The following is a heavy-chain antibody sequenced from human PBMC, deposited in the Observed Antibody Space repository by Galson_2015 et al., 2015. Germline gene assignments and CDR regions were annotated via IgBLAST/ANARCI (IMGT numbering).Heavy chain of an antibody. Sequence: SLRLSCAASGFTFSSYAMSWVRQAPGKGLEWVSAISGSGGSTYYADSVKGRFTISRDNSKNTLYLQMNSLRAEDTAVYYCAKDGGMLLPFPTTGWYFDLWGRGTLVTVSS. J-gene: IGHJ2*01. CDR1: GFTFSSYA. CDR3: AKDGGMLLPFPTTGWYFDL. CDR2: ISGSGGST. D-gene: IGHD1-26*01. V-gene: IGHV3-23*01.